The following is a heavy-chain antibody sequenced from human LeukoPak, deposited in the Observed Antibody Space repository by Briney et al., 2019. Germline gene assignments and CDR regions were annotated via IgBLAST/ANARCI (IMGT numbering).Heavy chain of an antibody. J-gene: IGHJ4*02. D-gene: IGHD1-26*01. CDR3: ARVRYSGSYRFDY. Sequence: SETLSLTCNVSGGSISSSSYYWGWIRQPPGKGLEWIGSIDYSGSTFYNPSLKSRVTISVDTSKNQFSVKLSSVTAADTAVYYCARVRYSGSYRFDYWGQGTLVTVSS. CDR2: IDYSGST. V-gene: IGHV4-39*07. CDR1: GGSISSSSYY.